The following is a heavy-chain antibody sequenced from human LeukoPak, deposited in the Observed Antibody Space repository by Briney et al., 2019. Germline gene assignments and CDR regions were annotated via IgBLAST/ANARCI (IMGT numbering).Heavy chain of an antibody. J-gene: IGHJ4*02. CDR3: ARTDEYSSSSYFDY. V-gene: IGHV3-23*01. D-gene: IGHD6-6*01. CDR1: GFTFSSYA. CDR2: ISGSGGST. Sequence: GGSLRLSCAASGFTFSSYAMSWVRQAPGKGLEWVSAISGSGGSTYHADSVKGRSTISRDNSKNTLYLQMNSLRAEDTAVYYCARTDEYSSSSYFDYWGQGTLVTVSS.